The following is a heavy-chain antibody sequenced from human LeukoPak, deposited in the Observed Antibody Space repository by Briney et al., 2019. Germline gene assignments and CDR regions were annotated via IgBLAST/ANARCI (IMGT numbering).Heavy chain of an antibody. V-gene: IGHV3-7*01. D-gene: IGHD3-3*01. CDR2: IKQDGSEK. CDR3: ARIDRFAYYYYYYMDV. Sequence: PGGSLRLSCAASGFTFSSYWMSWVRQAPGKGLEWVANIKQDGSEKYYVDSVKGRFTISRDNAKNSLYLQMNSLRAEDTAVYYCARIDRFAYYYYYYMDVWGKGTTVTVSS. J-gene: IGHJ6*03. CDR1: GFTFSSYW.